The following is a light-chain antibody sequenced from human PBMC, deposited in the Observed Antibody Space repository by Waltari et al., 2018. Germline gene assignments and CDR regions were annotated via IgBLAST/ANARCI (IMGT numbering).Light chain of an antibody. Sequence: DIQLTQSPSFLYASVGDGVTITGRASQGISSYLAWYQQKPGKAPKLLIYAASTLQSGVPSRFSGSGSGTEFTLTIGSLQPEDFATYYCQHLNSYPITFGQGTRLEIK. V-gene: IGKV1-9*01. CDR3: QHLNSYPIT. J-gene: IGKJ5*01. CDR1: QGISSY. CDR2: AAS.